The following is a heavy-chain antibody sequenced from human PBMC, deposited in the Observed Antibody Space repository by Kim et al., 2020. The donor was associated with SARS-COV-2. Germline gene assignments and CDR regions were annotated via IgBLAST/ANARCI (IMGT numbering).Heavy chain of an antibody. CDR3: ARATMITFGGVIDHFDY. Sequence: LTSRVTNSVDTSKNQFSLKLSSVTAADTAVYYCARATMITFGGVIDHFDYWGQGTLVTVSS. J-gene: IGHJ4*02. V-gene: IGHV4-31*02. D-gene: IGHD3-16*02.